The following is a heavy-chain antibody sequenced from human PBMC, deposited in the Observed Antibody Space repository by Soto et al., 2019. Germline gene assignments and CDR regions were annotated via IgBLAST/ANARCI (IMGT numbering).Heavy chain of an antibody. CDR3: ARDYYRFNSGYGFSMDV. CDR1: GFTFSSYG. J-gene: IGHJ6*02. Sequence: GGSLRLSCAASGFTFSSYGMHWVRQAPGKGLEWVAVISYDGSNKYYSDSVKGRFTISRDNSKNTLYLQMNSLRAEDTAVYYCARDYYRFNSGYGFSMDVWGQGTTVTVSS. V-gene: IGHV3-30*03. CDR2: ISYDGSNK. D-gene: IGHD5-12*01.